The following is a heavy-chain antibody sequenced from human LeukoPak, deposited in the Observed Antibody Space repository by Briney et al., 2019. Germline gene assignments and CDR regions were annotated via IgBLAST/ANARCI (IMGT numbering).Heavy chain of an antibody. V-gene: IGHV3-21*01. D-gene: IGHD1-7*01. CDR1: GFTFSSYS. J-gene: IGHJ6*03. CDR3: ARDPPLELRGGDYYYYYYMDV. Sequence: PGGSLRLSCAASGFTFSSYSMNWVRQAPGKGLEWVSSISSSSSYIYYADSVKGRFTISRDNAKNSLYLQMNSLRAEDTAVYYCARDPPLELRGGDYYYYYYMDVWGKGTTVTVSS. CDR2: ISSSSSYI.